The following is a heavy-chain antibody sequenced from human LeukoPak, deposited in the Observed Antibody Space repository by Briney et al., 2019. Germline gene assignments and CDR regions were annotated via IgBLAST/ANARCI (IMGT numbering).Heavy chain of an antibody. V-gene: IGHV3-21*01. CDR1: GFTFSHYA. J-gene: IGHJ5*02. CDR2: ISISSSYI. D-gene: IGHD3-10*01. Sequence: PGGSLRLSCAASGFTFSHYAMSWVRQAPGKGLEWVSSISISSSYIYYADSVKGRFTISRDNAKTSLYLQMNSLRAEDTDVYYCARVADGSGSYPNWFDPWGQGTLVTVSS. CDR3: ARVADGSGSYPNWFDP.